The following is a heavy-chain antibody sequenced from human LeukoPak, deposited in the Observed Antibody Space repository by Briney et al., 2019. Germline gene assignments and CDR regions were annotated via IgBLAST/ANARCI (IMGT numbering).Heavy chain of an antibody. CDR3: ARRIAWLRLEWFDP. D-gene: IGHD5-12*01. CDR1: GGSFSGYY. J-gene: IGHJ5*02. CDR2: INHSGST. V-gene: IGHV4-34*01. Sequence: PSETLSLTCAVYGGSFSGYYWSWIRQPPGKGLEWIGEINHSGSTNYNPSLKSRVTISVDTSKNQFSLKLSSVTAADTAVYYCARRIAWLRLEWFDPWGQGTLVTVPS.